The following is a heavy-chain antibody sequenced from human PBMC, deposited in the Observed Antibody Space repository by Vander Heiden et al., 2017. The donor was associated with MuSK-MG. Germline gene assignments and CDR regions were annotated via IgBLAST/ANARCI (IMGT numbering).Heavy chain of an antibody. CDR1: GFTFSSYA. V-gene: IGHV3-23*01. CDR3: AKGRLCYGSGRPYYFDY. J-gene: IGHJ4*02. D-gene: IGHD3-10*01. CDR2: ISGSGGST. Sequence: EVQLLESGGGLVQPGGSLRLSCAASGFTFSSYAMSWVRQAPGKGLEWVSAISGSGGSTYYADSVKCRVTISRDNSKNTLYLHMNSLRAQDTPVYYCAKGRLCYGSGRPYYFDYWGQGTLVTVSS.